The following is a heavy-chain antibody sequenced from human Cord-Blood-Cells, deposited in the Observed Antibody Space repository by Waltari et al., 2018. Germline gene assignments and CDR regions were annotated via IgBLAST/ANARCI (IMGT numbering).Heavy chain of an antibody. CDR3: ARADRRKKLELDY. CDR1: GYTFTGYY. V-gene: IGHV1-2*02. D-gene: IGHD1-1*01. J-gene: IGHJ4*02. Sequence: QVQLVQSGAEVKKPGASVKVSCKASGYTFTGYYMHWVRQAPGQGLEWMGWINPNSGGTNNAQKFQGRVTMTRDTSISTAYMELSRLRSDDTAVYYCARADRRKKLELDYWGQGTLVTVSS. CDR2: INPNSGGT.